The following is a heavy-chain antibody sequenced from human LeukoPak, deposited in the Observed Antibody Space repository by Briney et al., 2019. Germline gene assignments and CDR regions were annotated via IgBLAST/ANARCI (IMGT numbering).Heavy chain of an antibody. D-gene: IGHD2-8*02. CDR2: IYHSGST. V-gene: IGHV4-4*02. Sequence: PSETLSLTCAVSGGSISSSNWGSWVRQPPGKGLEWIGEIYHSGSTNYNPSLKSRVTISVDKSKHQFSLQLSSVTAADTAVYYCASLNDLQSPAWSMVPGWFDPWGQGTLVTVSS. CDR3: ASLNDLQSPAWSMVPGWFDP. CDR1: GGSISSSNW. J-gene: IGHJ5*02.